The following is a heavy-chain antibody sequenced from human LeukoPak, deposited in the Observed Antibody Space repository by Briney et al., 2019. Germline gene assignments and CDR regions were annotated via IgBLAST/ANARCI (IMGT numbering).Heavy chain of an antibody. V-gene: IGHV2-70*11. CDR1: GFSLSTSGMC. CDR3: ARTVEMATIHAFDI. Sequence: SGPTLVNPTQTLTLTCTFSGFSLSTSGMCVSWIRQPPGKALEWLARIDWDDDKYYSKFLRTRLTISKDSFKNQVVLTMTKMDPADTATYYCARTVEMATIHAFDIWGQGKMVTVSS. D-gene: IGHD5-24*01. J-gene: IGHJ3*02. CDR2: IDWDDDK.